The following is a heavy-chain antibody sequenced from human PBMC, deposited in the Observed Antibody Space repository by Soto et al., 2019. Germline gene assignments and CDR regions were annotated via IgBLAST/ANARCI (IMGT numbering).Heavy chain of an antibody. CDR1: GGSISSYY. CDR2: IYYSGST. CDR3: ARSRMTAFDY. V-gene: IGHV4-59*08. Sequence: SETLSLTCTVSGGSISSYYWSWIRQPPGKGLEWIGYIYYSGSTNYNPSLKSRVTISVDTSKNQFSLKLSSVTAADTAVYYCARSRMTAFDYWGQGTLVTVSS. J-gene: IGHJ4*02. D-gene: IGHD2-21*02.